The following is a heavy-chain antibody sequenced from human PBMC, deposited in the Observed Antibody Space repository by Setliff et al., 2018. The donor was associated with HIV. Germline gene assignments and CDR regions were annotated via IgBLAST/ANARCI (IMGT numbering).Heavy chain of an antibody. CDR3: ARGYSSAFFHEFFDY. CDR1: GDSMSTYY. Sequence: SETLSLTCSLSGDSMSTYYWSWIRQTAGKGLEWIGLIHNSGNTNYNPSFMSRVSMSVDTSKSQFSLKLRSVTAADTAVYFCARGYSSAFFHEFFDYWGQGALVTVSS. V-gene: IGHV4-4*07. CDR2: IHNSGNT. J-gene: IGHJ4*02. D-gene: IGHD6-25*01.